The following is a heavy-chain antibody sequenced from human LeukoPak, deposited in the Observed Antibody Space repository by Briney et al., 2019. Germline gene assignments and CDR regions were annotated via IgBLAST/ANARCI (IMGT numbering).Heavy chain of an antibody. V-gene: IGHV1-2*06. CDR2: INPNSGGT. J-gene: IGHJ4*02. CDR3: ARARGTSGSYFREDFDY. CDR1: GYTFTGYY. Sequence: ASVKVSCKASGYTFTGYYMHWVRQAPGQGLEWMGRINPNSGGTNYAQKFQGRVTMTRDTSISTAYMELSRLRSDDTAVYYRARARGTSGSYFREDFDYWGQGTLVTVSS. D-gene: IGHD3-10*01.